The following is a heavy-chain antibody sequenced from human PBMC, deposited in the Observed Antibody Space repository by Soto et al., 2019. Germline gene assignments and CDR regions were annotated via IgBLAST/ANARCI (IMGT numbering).Heavy chain of an antibody. CDR3: ASGDFWSRSGCYGMDV. Sequence: GESLMISCKGSGYSFTSYWIGWVRQMPGKGLEWMGIIYPGDSDTRYSPSFQGQVTISADKSISTAYLQWSSLKASDTAMYYCASGDFWSRSGCYGMDVWGQGTTVTVSS. CDR1: GYSFTSYW. J-gene: IGHJ6*02. D-gene: IGHD3-3*01. V-gene: IGHV5-51*01. CDR2: IYPGDSDT.